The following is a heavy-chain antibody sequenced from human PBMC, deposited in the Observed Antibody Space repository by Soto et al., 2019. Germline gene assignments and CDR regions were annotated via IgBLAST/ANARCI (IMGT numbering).Heavy chain of an antibody. CDR1: VDSITTYY. Sequence: SETLSLTCTVSVDSITTYYWSWIRQPAGKGLEWIGRIDASGNTNYNPSLNSRVTMSIDTSKKQFSLKLTSVTAADTAIYYCARYSNNWFQTEGMDVWGQGTTVTVS. V-gene: IGHV4-4*07. D-gene: IGHD6-13*01. CDR3: ARYSNNWFQTEGMDV. J-gene: IGHJ6*02. CDR2: IDASGNT.